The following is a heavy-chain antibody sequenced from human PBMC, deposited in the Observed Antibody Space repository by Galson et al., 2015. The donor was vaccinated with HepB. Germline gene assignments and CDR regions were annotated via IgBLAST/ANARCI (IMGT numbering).Heavy chain of an antibody. J-gene: IGHJ4*02. D-gene: IGHD3-3*01. V-gene: IGHV1-18*01. CDR1: GYTFTSYG. Sequence: SVKVYCKASGYTFTSYGISWVRQAPGQGLEWMGWISAYNGNTNYAQKVQGRVTMTTDTSTSIAYLELRSLRSDDTAVYYCARARLRFLEWLNYFDYWGQGTLVTVST. CDR2: ISAYNGNT. CDR3: ARARLRFLEWLNYFDY.